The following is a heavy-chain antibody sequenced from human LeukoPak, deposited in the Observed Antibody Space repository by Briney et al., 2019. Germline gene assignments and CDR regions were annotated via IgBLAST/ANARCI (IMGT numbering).Heavy chain of an antibody. CDR3: ATGGTGWGPILPFDRFDYMDV. D-gene: IGHD6-19*01. CDR2: FDPEDGET. Sequence: ASVKVSCTVSGYTLTELSMHWVRQAPGKGLEWMGGFDPEDGETIYAQKFQGRVTMTEDTSTDTAYMELSSLRSEDTAVYYCATGGTGWGPILPFDRFDYMDVWGKGTTVTVSS. CDR1: GYTLTELS. J-gene: IGHJ6*03. V-gene: IGHV1-24*01.